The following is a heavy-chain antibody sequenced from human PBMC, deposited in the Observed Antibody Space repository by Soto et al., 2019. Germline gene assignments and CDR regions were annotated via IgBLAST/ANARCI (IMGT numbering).Heavy chain of an antibody. J-gene: IGHJ4*02. CDR1: GFTFSSYV. CDR3: VRPSRDADER. V-gene: IGHV3-30-3*01. CDR2: ISADGNTK. D-gene: IGHD1-1*01. Sequence: QEQLVESGGGVVQPWRSLRLSCAAYGFTFSSYVVHWVRQALGKGLAWVAVISADGNTKYYADSVKARFTISRDNSENMVYLKMNSLIPDNTAVYFCVRPSRDADERRGQGTLVTVSS.